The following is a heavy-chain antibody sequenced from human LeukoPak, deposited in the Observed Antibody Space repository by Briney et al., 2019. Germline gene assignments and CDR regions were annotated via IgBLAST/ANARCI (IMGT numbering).Heavy chain of an antibody. D-gene: IGHD3-10*01. CDR3: ARRTRWAGESITYYGMDV. J-gene: IGHJ6*02. CDR1: GGSISSYY. V-gene: IGHV4-59*12. CDR2: IYYSGST. Sequence: SETLSLTCTVSGGSISSYYWSWIRQPPGKGLEWIGYIYYSGSTYYNPSLKSRVTISVDTSKNQFSLKLSSVTAADTGVYFCARRTRWAGESITYYGMDVWGQGITVTVSS.